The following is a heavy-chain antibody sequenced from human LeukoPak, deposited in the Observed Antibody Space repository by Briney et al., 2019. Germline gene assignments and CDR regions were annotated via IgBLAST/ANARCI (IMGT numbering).Heavy chain of an antibody. Sequence: GRSLRLSCAASGFTFSSYAMHWVRQAPGKGLEGVAVISYDGSNKYYADSVKGRFTISRDNSKNMLYLQMNSLRAEDTAVYYCARGSQQLVDSADYWGQGTLVTVSS. CDR1: GFTFSSYA. CDR3: ARGSQQLVDSADY. J-gene: IGHJ4*02. D-gene: IGHD6-13*01. V-gene: IGHV3-30*04. CDR2: ISYDGSNK.